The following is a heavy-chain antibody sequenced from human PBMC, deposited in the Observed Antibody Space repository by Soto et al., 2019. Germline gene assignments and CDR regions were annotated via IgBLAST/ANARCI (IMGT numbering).Heavy chain of an antibody. CDR1: GFSLSTSGVG. Sequence: QITLKESGPTLVKPTQTLTLTCTFPGFSLSTSGVGVGWIRQPPGKALEWLALIFWDDDKRYSPSLKSRLTVTKDTSKSQVVLTMTNMDTVDASTYCCTHHGYYSYGMDVWGQGTTVTVSS. CDR2: IFWDDDK. J-gene: IGHJ6*02. V-gene: IGHV2-5*02. CDR3: THHGYYSYGMDV.